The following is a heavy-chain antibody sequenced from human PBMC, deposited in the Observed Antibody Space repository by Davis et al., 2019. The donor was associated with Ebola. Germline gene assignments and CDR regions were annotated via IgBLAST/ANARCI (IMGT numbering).Heavy chain of an antibody. V-gene: IGHV3-74*01. CDR2: INSDGSST. J-gene: IGHJ5*02. Sequence: GEPLKISCAASGFTFSSYWMHWVRQAPGKGLVWVSRINSDGSSTSYADSVKGRFTISRDNAKNTLYLQMNSLRAEDTAVYYCAREKVYGDYWFDPWGQGTLVTVSS. D-gene: IGHD4-17*01. CDR1: GFTFSSYW. CDR3: AREKVYGDYWFDP.